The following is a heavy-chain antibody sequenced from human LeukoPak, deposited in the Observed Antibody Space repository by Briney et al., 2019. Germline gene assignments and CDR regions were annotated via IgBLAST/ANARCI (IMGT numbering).Heavy chain of an antibody. J-gene: IGHJ2*01. CDR3: ARRLTGYSSSWYSGYWYFDL. CDR1: GGSISSYY. CDR2: IYTSGST. V-gene: IGHV4-4*07. D-gene: IGHD6-13*01. Sequence: PSETLSLTCTVSGGSISSYYWSWIRQPAGKGLEWIGRIYTSGSTNYNPSLKSRVTISVDTSKNQFSLKLSSVTAADTAVYYCARRLTGYSSSWYSGYWYFDLWGRGTLVTVSS.